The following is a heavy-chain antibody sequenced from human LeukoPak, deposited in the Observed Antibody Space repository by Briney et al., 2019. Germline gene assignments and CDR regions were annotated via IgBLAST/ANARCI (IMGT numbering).Heavy chain of an antibody. CDR1: GFTFSSYA. CDR2: ISYDGSNK. J-gene: IGHJ3*02. D-gene: IGHD6-19*01. V-gene: IGHV3-30-3*01. Sequence: PGGSLRLSCAASGFTFSSYAMRWVRQAPGKGLEWVAVISYDGSNKYYADSVKGRFTISRDNSKNTLYLQMNSLRAEDTAVYYCARDTQWLVLDIWGQGTMVTVSS. CDR3: ARDTQWLVLDI.